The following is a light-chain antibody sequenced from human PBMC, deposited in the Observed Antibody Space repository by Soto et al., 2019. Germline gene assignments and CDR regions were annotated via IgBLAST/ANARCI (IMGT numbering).Light chain of an antibody. J-gene: IGLJ2*01. V-gene: IGLV1-44*01. Sequence: QSVLTKPPSATRTPGQRVTITCSRSSSNIGANPVNWYQQLPGTAPKLLIYNNDQRPSGVPDRFSASKSGTSASLAISGLRSEDEADYYCEAWIDSLYGALFGGGTQLTVL. CDR3: EAWIDSLYGAL. CDR1: SSNIGANP. CDR2: NND.